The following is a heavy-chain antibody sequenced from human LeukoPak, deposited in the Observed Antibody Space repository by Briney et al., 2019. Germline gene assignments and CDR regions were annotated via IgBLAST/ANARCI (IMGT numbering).Heavy chain of an antibody. CDR1: GFTVSSNY. CDR2: IYSGGST. CDR3: ARGDSSSWYTGY. J-gene: IGHJ4*02. V-gene: IGHV3-53*01. Sequence: GGSLRLSCAASGFTVSSNYMSWVRQAPGKGLEWVSVIYSGGSTYYADSVKGRFTISRDNSKNTLYLQMNSLRAEDTAVYYCARGDSSSWYTGYWGLGTLVTVSS. D-gene: IGHD6-13*01.